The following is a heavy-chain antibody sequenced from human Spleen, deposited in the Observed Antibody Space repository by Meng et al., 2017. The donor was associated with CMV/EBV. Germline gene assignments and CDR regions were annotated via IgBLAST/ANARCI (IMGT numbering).Heavy chain of an antibody. CDR3: ARRYYDVLTGYSYFDQ. D-gene: IGHD3-9*01. CDR1: GYTFNSYD. V-gene: IGHV1-18*01. J-gene: IGHJ4*02. Sequence: ASVQVSCKASGYTFNSYDINWVRQAPGQGLEWMGWISPYNVNTDYARNLQGRVTITADTSTRTAYMELRSLRSDDTAVYYCARRYYDVLTGYSYFDQWGQGTQVTVSS. CDR2: ISPYNVNT.